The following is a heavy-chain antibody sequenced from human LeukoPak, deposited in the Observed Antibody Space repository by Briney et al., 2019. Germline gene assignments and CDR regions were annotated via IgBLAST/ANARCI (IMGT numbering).Heavy chain of an antibody. J-gene: IGHJ4*02. V-gene: IGHV4-39*01. D-gene: IGHD1-26*01. CDR1: GGSISSSSFY. CDR3: AKHAGAFYYFGY. Sequence: SETLSLTCTVSGGSISSSSFYWGWIRQPPGKGLEWIGSIYYSGNTYYNPSLKSRVTISVDTSKNQFSLKLSSVTAADTAVYYRAKHAGAFYYFGYWGQGTLVTVSS. CDR2: IYYSGNT.